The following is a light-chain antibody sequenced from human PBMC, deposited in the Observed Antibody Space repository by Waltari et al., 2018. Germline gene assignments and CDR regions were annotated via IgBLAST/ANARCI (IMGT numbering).Light chain of an antibody. J-gene: IGKJ2*01. Sequence: EIVMTQSPATLSVSPGERAIPSCSASQSVTTNLAWYQQKPGQAPRLLIYGASTRATDIPARFSGSGSGTEFTLTISSLQSEDFAVYYCHQYNDGPPFNFGPGTKLEIK. CDR2: GAS. V-gene: IGKV3-15*01. CDR3: HQYNDGPPFN. CDR1: QSVTTN.